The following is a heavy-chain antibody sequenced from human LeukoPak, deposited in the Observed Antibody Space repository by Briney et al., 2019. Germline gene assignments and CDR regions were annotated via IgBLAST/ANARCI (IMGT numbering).Heavy chain of an antibody. D-gene: IGHD2-15*01. J-gene: IGHJ5*02. Sequence: PGGSLRLSCAASGFTFSSYWMHWVRHAPGKGLVWVSRINSDGSTTNYADSVKGRFTISRDNAENTMYLQMNSLRVEDTAVYYCTRRVSATRWFDTGGQGTLVTVSS. CDR2: INSDGSTT. CDR1: GFTFSSYW. V-gene: IGHV3-74*01. CDR3: TRRVSATRWFDT.